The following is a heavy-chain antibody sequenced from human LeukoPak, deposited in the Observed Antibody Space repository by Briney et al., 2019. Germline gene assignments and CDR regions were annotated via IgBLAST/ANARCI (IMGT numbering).Heavy chain of an antibody. J-gene: IGHJ6*02. D-gene: IGHD3-10*01. CDR3: AKQVKSFPYCYGMDV. V-gene: IGHV3-23*01. CDR1: GFTFSSYA. Sequence: GGSLRLSCAASGFTFSSYAMSWVRQAPGRGLEWVSAISGSGGSTYYADSVKGRFTISRDNSKNTLYLQMNSLRAEDTAVYYCAKQVKSFPYCYGMDVWGQGTTVTVSS. CDR2: ISGSGGST.